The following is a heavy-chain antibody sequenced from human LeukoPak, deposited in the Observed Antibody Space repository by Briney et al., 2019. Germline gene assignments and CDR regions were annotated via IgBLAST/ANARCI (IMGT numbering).Heavy chain of an antibody. CDR3: ARGRYYYDSSGYPNLDY. J-gene: IGHJ4*02. V-gene: IGHV4-39*01. D-gene: IGHD3-22*01. CDR1: GGSISSSSYY. CDR2: IYYSGST. Sequence: SETLSLTCTVSGGSISSSSYYWGWLRQPPGKGLEWIGSIYYSGSTYYNPSLKSRVTISVDTSKNQFFLKLSSVTAADTAVYYCARGRYYYDSSGYPNLDYWGQGTLVTVSS.